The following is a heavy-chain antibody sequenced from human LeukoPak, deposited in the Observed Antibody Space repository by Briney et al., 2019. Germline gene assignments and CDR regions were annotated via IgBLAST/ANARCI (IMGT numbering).Heavy chain of an antibody. J-gene: IGHJ4*02. Sequence: SGTLSLTCAVSDYSTSSGYYWGWSRQPPGKGVGWIGIIFHSGKTYYNPSLKGRVTISVDTSKTQFSLKLSSVTAAHTAVYYCARTFAYANTAMVSDYWGQGTLVTVSS. CDR3: ARTFAYANTAMVSDY. V-gene: IGHV4-38-2*01. CDR1: DYSTSSGYY. CDR2: IFHSGKT. D-gene: IGHD5-18*01.